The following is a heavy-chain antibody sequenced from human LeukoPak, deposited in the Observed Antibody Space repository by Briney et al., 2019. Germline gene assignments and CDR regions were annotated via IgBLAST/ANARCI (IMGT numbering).Heavy chain of an antibody. Sequence: GGSLRLSCAASGFTSSSYAMSWVRQAPGKGLEWVSTVSSSGDSTYYADSVKGRFTISRDNSKNTLYLLMNSLRAEDTAVYYCAKDRVSYYYGSADMDVWGRGTTVTVSS. V-gene: IGHV3-23*01. J-gene: IGHJ6*04. CDR2: VSSSGDST. CDR3: AKDRVSYYYGSADMDV. CDR1: GFTSSSYA. D-gene: IGHD3-10*01.